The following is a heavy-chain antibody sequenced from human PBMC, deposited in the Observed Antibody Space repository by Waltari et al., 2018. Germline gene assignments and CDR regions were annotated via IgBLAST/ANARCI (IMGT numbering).Heavy chain of an antibody. CDR2: IIPKFDTK. J-gene: IGHJ3*01. CDR1: RDTFTNYI. D-gene: IGHD3-10*01. Sequence: QAQLLQSGSEVKEPGSSVKVSCKASRDTFTNYIFTWVRQTPGQGLEWMGRIIPKFDTKANAQKFQGRVTIDADRSTGTVYMELTSLRSEDTALYYCARSGLTSQFPTPRAFDLWGQGTVVTVSS. V-gene: IGHV1-69*08. CDR3: ARSGLTSQFPTPRAFDL.